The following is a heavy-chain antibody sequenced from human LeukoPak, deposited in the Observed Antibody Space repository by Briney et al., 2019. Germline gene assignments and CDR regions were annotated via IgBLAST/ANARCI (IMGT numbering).Heavy chain of an antibody. CDR3: ARRSSSISCFDY. V-gene: IGHV4-59*08. CDR2: LFYTGGT. J-gene: IGHJ4*02. Sequence: SETLSLTCTVSGASIRSYYWSWLRQPPGKGLEWIGYLFYTGGTNYNPSLKSRVIMSVDTSKNQFSLKLNSVTAADPAVYYCARRSSSISCFDYWGQGTLVTVSS. CDR1: GASIRSYY. D-gene: IGHD2-2*01.